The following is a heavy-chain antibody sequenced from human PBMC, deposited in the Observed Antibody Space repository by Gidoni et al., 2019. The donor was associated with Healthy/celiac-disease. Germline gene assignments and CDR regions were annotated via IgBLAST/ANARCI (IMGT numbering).Heavy chain of an antibody. CDR3: ARLIAASGTSYSRLFDY. J-gene: IGHJ4*02. V-gene: IGHV4-31*03. D-gene: IGHD6-13*01. CDR1: GGSISSGGYY. Sequence: QVQLQESGPGLVKPSQTLSLTCTVSGGSISSGGYYWSWIRQHPGKGLEWIGYIYYSGSTYYNPSLKSRVTISVDTSKNQFSLKLSSVTAADTAVYYCARLIAASGTSYSRLFDYWGQGTLVTVSS. CDR2: IYYSGST.